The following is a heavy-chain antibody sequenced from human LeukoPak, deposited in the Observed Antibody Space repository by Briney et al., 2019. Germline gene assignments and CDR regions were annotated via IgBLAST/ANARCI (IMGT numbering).Heavy chain of an antibody. CDR3: ARRTPGGVAVGGDWFDP. CDR2: IYYSGST. Sequence: SETLSLTCTVSGGSISSYYWSWIRQPPGKGLEWIGYIYYSGSTNYNPSLKSRVTISVDTSKNQFSLKLSSVTAADTAVYYCARRTPGGVAVGGDWFDPWGQGTLVTVSS. J-gene: IGHJ5*02. CDR1: GGSISSYY. V-gene: IGHV4-59*08. D-gene: IGHD6-19*01.